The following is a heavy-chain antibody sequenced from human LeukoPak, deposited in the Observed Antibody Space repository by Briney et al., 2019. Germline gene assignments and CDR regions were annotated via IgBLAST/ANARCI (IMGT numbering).Heavy chain of an antibody. CDR1: GVTLSTYA. V-gene: IGHV3-53*01. CDR3: ARVPSGTAFDY. D-gene: IGHD1-1*01. Sequence: GGSLRLSCAASGVTLSTYAMSWARQAPGKGLEWVSVIYDGGSTYSADSVKGRFTISRDNSKNTLYLQMNSLRAEDTAVYYCARVPSGTAFDYGGQGTLVIVSS. CDR2: IYDGGST. J-gene: IGHJ4*02.